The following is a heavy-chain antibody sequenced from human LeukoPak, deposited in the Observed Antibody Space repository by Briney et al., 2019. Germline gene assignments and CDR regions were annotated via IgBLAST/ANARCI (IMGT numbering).Heavy chain of an antibody. CDR2: INVANGDT. V-gene: IGHV1-3*01. J-gene: IGHJ4*02. D-gene: IGHD3-10*01. CDR3: ARGDPTSYNDSGTYPIPDY. CDR1: GYTFTAHA. Sequence: GASVKVSCKASGYTFTAHAVHWVRQAPGQRLEWMGWINVANGDTGYSQKFQDRVTITRDTSASTGYMEMSSLISEDTAVYYCARGDPTSYNDSGTYPIPDYWGQGSLVTVSS.